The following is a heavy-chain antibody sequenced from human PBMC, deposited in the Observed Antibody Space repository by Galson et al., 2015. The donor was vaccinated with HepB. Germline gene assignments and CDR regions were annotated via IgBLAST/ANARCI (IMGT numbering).Heavy chain of an antibody. CDR1: GFTFSSYS. Sequence: SLRLSCAASGFTFSSYSMNWVRQAPGKGLEWVSSISSSSSYIYYADSVKGRFTISRDNAKNSLYLQMNSLRAEDTAVYYCSPYYDFWSGFAYWGQGTLVTVSS. V-gene: IGHV3-21*01. D-gene: IGHD3-3*01. J-gene: IGHJ4*02. CDR3: SPYYDFWSGFAY. CDR2: ISSSSSYI.